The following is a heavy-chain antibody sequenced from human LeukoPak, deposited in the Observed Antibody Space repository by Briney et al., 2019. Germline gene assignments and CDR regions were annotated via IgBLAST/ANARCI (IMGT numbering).Heavy chain of an antibody. V-gene: IGHV4-39*01. Sequence: SETLSLTCTVSGGSISSSSYYWGWIRQPPGKGLEWIGSIYYSGSTYYNPSLKSRVTISVDTSKNQFSLKLSSVTAADTAVYYCARLRAAAVNYYYYYYMDVWGKGTTVTVSS. CDR2: IYYSGST. CDR1: GGSISSSSYY. D-gene: IGHD6-13*01. CDR3: ARLRAAAVNYYYYYYMDV. J-gene: IGHJ6*03.